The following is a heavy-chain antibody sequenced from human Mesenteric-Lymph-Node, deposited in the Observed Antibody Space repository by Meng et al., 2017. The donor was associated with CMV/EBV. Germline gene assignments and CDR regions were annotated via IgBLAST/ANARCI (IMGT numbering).Heavy chain of an antibody. CDR3: ARDGRGLDAFDI. CDR2: IYYSGST. J-gene: IGHJ3*02. Sequence: SETLSLTCTVSGASISSYYWSWIRQPPGKGLEWIGYIYYSGSTNYNPSLKSRVTISVDTSKNQFSLKLSSVTAADTAVYYCARDGRGLDAFDIWGQGTMVTVSS. CDR1: GASISSYY. V-gene: IGHV4-59*01.